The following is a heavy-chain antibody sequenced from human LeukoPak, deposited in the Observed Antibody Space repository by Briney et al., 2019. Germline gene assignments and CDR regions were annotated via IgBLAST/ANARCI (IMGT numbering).Heavy chain of an antibody. CDR1: GFTFSSYS. CDR3: ARERPYCSGGSCYPLFDY. CDR2: ISSSSSYI. Sequence: GGSLRLSCAASGFTFSSYSMNWVRQAPGKGLEWVSSISSSSSYIYYADSVKGRFTISRDNAKNSLYLQMNSLRAEDTAVYYCARERPYCSGGSCYPLFDYWGQGTLVTVSS. J-gene: IGHJ4*02. V-gene: IGHV3-21*01. D-gene: IGHD2-15*01.